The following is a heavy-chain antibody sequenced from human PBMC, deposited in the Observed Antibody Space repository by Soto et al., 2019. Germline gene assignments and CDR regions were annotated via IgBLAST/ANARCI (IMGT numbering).Heavy chain of an antibody. D-gene: IGHD3-3*01. J-gene: IGHJ5*02. CDR3: ARWWSGSRQGFDP. Sequence: PSETLSLTCTVSGGSISSGDYYWSWIRQHPRKGLEWNGYIYYSGSTYYNPSLKSRVTISVDTSKNQFSLNLSSVTAADTAVYYCARWWSGSRQGFDPWGQGTLVTVSS. CDR2: IYYSGST. CDR1: GGSISSGDYY. V-gene: IGHV4-31*03.